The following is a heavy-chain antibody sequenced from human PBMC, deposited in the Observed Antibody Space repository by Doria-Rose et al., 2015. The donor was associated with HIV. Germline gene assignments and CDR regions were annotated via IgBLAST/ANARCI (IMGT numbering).Heavy chain of an antibody. CDR3: ARIKSSRWYHKYYFDF. CDR1: GVSLSSPGMG. Sequence: QITLKESGPVLVKPTETLTLTCTVSGVSLSSPGMGVSWIRQPPGKALEWLANIVSDDDRSYKASLMSRLTISRGTSKSQVVLTMTDMDPVDTATYYCARIKSSRWYHKYYFDFWGQGTLVIVSA. V-gene: IGHV2-26*01. CDR2: IVSDDDR. D-gene: IGHD6-13*01. J-gene: IGHJ4*02.